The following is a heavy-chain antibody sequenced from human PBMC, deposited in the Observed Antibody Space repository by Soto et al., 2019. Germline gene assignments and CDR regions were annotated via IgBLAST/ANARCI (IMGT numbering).Heavy chain of an antibody. CDR1: GGSLSSGDYY. CDR2: IYYSGST. J-gene: IGHJ5*02. Sequence: PSETLSLTCTVSGGSLSSGDYYWSWIRQPPGKGLEWIGYIYYSGSTYYNPSLKSRVTISVDTSKNQFSLKLSSVTAADTAVYYCARAMVVTQNWFDPWGQGTLVNVSS. V-gene: IGHV4-30-4*01. CDR3: ARAMVVTQNWFDP. D-gene: IGHD2-21*02.